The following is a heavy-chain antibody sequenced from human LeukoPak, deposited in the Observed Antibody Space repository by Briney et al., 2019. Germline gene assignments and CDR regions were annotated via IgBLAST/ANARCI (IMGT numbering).Heavy chain of an antibody. J-gene: IGHJ4*02. D-gene: IGHD3-3*01. CDR2: LDPEDGET. V-gene: IGHV1-24*01. CDR3: ATGYDFWSGYNFDY. Sequence: ASVKVSCKVSGYTLTELSMHWVRQAPGKGLEWMGGLDPEDGETIYAQKFQGRVTMTEDTSTDTAYMELSSLRSEDTAVYYCATGYDFWSGYNFDYWGQGTLVTVSS. CDR1: GYTLTELS.